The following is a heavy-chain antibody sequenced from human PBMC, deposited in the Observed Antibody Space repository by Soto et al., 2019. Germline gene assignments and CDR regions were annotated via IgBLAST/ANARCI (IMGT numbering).Heavy chain of an antibody. CDR2: FNHENVET. D-gene: IGHD5-18*01. CDR3: ATDLRLNKAIVGGMDV. J-gene: IGHJ6*02. CDR1: GYTLTELS. Sequence: ASVKVSCKVSGYTLTELSMHWVRQAAGRGLHWMEGFNHENVETIYAHNFQLRITKTEDTLTETADMEVSSLISEDTAVYYCATDLRLNKAIVGGMDVWGQVTTVTVSS. V-gene: IGHV1-24*01.